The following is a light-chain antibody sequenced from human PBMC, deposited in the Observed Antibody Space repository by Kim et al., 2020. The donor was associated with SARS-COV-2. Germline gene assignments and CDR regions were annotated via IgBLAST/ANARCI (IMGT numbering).Light chain of an antibody. J-gene: IGKJ1*01. V-gene: IGKV1-39*01. CDR1: EKISSY. CDR2: AIT. Sequence: ASIGDRVTINCRASEKISSYLNWYQQKPGKAPNLLIYAITCLQSGVPSRFSGSGSGTDFTLTITGLQPEDVATYFCQQSYITPRTFGQGTKVYIK. CDR3: QQSYITPRT.